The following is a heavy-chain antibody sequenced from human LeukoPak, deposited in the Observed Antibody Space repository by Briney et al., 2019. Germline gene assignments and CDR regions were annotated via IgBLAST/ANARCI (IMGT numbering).Heavy chain of an antibody. CDR2: IRYDGSNK. CDR3: AKQPSSSPSFDY. CDR1: GFTFSSYG. J-gene: IGHJ4*02. D-gene: IGHD6-6*01. Sequence: GGSLRLSCAASGFTFSSYGMHWVRQAPGKGLEWVAFIRYDGSNKYYADSVKGRFTISRDNSKNTLYLQMNSLRAEDTAVYYCAKQPSSSPSFDYWGQGTLVTVSS. V-gene: IGHV3-30*02.